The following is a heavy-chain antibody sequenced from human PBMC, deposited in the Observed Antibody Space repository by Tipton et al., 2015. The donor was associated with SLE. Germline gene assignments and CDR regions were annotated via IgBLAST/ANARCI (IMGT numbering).Heavy chain of an antibody. Sequence: TLSLTCSVSGGSMSYHYWSWIRQPPGKGLEWIGYIYYSGSTNYNPSLKSRVTISVDTSKNQFSLKLSSATAADTAMYYCVRERKYVVRFRELVAPDLWGQGTAITVSS. V-gene: IGHV4-59*11. CDR2: IYYSGST. CDR3: VRERKYVVRFRELVAPDL. J-gene: IGHJ3*01. D-gene: IGHD1-26*01. CDR1: GGSMSYHY.